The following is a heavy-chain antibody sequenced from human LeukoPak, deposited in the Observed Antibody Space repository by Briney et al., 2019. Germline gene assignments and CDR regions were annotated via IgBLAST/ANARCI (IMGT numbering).Heavy chain of an antibody. D-gene: IGHD2-2*01. CDR3: ASGGYCSSTSCPPPAGWFDP. CDR2: IYYIGST. Sequence: SETLSLTCTVPGGSISSSSYYWGWIRQPPGKGLEWIGSIYYIGSTYYNPSLKSRVTISVDTSKNQCSLKLSSVTAADTAVYYCASGGYCSSTSCPPPAGWFDPWGQGTLVTVSS. V-gene: IGHV4-39*01. CDR1: GGSISSSSYY. J-gene: IGHJ5*02.